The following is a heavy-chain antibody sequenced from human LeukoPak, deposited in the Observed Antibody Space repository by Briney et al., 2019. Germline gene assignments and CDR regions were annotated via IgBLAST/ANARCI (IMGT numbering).Heavy chain of an antibody. CDR2: ISASGGST. CDR3: AKGGSYSLSHAFDI. J-gene: IGHJ3*02. Sequence: GGSLRLSCAASGFTFSNAWMNWVRQAPGKGLEWVSGISASGGSTYYADSVKGRFTISRDNSKNTLYLQMNSLRAEDTDVYYCAKGGSYSLSHAFDIWGQGTMVTASS. CDR1: GFTFSNAW. D-gene: IGHD1-26*01. V-gene: IGHV3-23*01.